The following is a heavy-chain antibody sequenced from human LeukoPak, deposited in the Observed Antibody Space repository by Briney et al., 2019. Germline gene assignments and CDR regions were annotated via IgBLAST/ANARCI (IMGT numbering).Heavy chain of an antibody. CDR1: GGSISSNY. CDR3: ARDRIAAVGMDY. CDR2: IYSSWST. V-gene: IGHV4-4*07. J-gene: IGHJ4*02. D-gene: IGHD6-13*01. Sequence: PSETLSLTCTVSGGSISSNYWSWVRQPAAEGLEWIGRIYSSWSTDYNPSLETRVTMSVDPSKNQFSLKLNSVSAADTAVYFCARDRIAAVGMDYWGQGILVTVSS.